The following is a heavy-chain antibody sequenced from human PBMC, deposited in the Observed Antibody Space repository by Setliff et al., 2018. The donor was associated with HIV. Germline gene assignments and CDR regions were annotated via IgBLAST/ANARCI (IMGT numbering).Heavy chain of an antibody. CDR2: IYSGGNT. CDR3: ARGHYSSSSG. D-gene: IGHD6-6*01. CDR1: GFTVSSNY. V-gene: IGHV3-53*01. Sequence: GGSLRLSCAASGFTVSSNYMSWVRQAPGKGLEWVSVIYSGGNTYYADSVKGRFTISRDNSKNILYLQMNSLRAEDTAVYYCARGHYSSSSGWGQGALVTVSS. J-gene: IGHJ4*02.